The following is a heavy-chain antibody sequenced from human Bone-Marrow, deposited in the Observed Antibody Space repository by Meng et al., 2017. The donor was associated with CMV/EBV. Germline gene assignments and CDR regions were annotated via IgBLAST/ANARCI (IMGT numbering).Heavy chain of an antibody. J-gene: IGHJ4*02. V-gene: IGHV4-59*01. CDR3: ARGWGKLPQYVD. D-gene: IGHD3-16*01. Sequence: SETLSLTCNVSGGFISTYYWSWIRRSPGKGLEWIGYISFDGFSNSNPSLRSRVLISLDKSRHNFSLKLTSVTAADTAIYYCARGWGKLPQYVDWSQGTLVTVSS. CDR2: ISFDGFS. CDR1: GGFISTYY.